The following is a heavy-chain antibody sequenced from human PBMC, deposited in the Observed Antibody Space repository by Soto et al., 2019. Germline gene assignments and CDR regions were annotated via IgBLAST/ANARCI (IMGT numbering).Heavy chain of an antibody. V-gene: IGHV3-30*03. Sequence: QVQLVESGGGVVQPGRSLRLSCAASGFTFSSYGMHWVRQAPGKGLEWVAVISYDGSNKYYADSVKGRFTISRDNSKNPFYLQMNSLRAEDTVVYYGARQYSRGGYGPILGGKGPLVTVSS. CDR1: GFTFSSYG. CDR2: ISYDGSNK. J-gene: IGHJ4*02. CDR3: ARQYSRGGYGPIL. D-gene: IGHD6-19*01.